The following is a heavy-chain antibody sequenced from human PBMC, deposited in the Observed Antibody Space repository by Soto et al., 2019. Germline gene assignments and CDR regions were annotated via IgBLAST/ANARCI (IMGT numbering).Heavy chain of an antibody. Sequence: ASVKVSCKVSGYTLTELSMHWVRQAPGKGLEWMGGFDPEDGETIYAQKFQGRVTMTEDTSTDTAYMELSSLRSEDTAVYYCATFQLVVVVAATRPFDYWGQGTLVTVSS. J-gene: IGHJ4*02. CDR2: FDPEDGET. CDR1: GYTLTELS. CDR3: ATFQLVVVVAATRPFDY. V-gene: IGHV1-24*01. D-gene: IGHD2-15*01.